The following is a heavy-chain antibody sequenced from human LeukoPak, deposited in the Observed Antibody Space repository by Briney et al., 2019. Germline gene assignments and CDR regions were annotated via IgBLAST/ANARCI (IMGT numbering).Heavy chain of an antibody. J-gene: IGHJ4*02. CDR1: GFTFSSYS. V-gene: IGHV3-48*01. Sequence: PGGSLRLSCAASGFTFSSYSINWVRQAPGKGLEWVSYISSSSSTIYYADSVKGRFTISRDNAKNSLYLQMNSLRAEDTAVYYCARDVTYWGQGTLVTVSS. CDR3: ARDVTY. CDR2: ISSSSSTI.